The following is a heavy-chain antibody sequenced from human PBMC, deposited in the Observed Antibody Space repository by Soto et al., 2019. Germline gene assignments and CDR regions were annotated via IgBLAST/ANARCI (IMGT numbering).Heavy chain of an antibody. CDR2: ISGSGGNT. J-gene: IGHJ4*02. CDR3: AKDSSGWFGGGDY. V-gene: IGHV3-23*01. D-gene: IGHD6-19*01. Sequence: EVQLLESGGGLVQPGGSLRLSCAASGFTFSSYAMSWVRQAPGKGLEWVSAISGSGGNTYYADSEKCRFTITRDNSKNTLDLQMNSLRAEDTAVYHCAKDSSGWFGGGDYCGQGTLVNFS. CDR1: GFTFSSYA.